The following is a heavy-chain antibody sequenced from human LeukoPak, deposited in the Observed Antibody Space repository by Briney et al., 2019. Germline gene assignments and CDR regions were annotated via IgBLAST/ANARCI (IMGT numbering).Heavy chain of an antibody. Sequence: GGSLRLSCAASGFTFSSYAMSWVRQAPGKGLEWVSAISGSGGSSYYADSVKGRFTISRDNSKNTLYPQMNSLRAEDTAVYYCAKVRHSTGWYTGGDFDYWGQGTLVTVSS. CDR1: GFTFSSYA. J-gene: IGHJ4*02. CDR2: ISGSGGSS. CDR3: AKVRHSTGWYTGGDFDY. D-gene: IGHD6-13*01. V-gene: IGHV3-23*01.